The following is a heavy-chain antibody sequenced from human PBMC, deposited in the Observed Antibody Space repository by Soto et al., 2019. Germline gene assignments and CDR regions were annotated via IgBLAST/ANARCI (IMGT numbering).Heavy chain of an antibody. CDR2: ITPLFRTA. CDR1: GGTFSTSA. CDR3: ARGWGHGSREFYYAY. D-gene: IGHD3-22*01. Sequence: QVQLVQSGAEVKKPGSLVKVSCRASGGTFSTSAINWVRQTPRQGLEWMGGITPLFRTANYAQKFQGRLTITADESTTTAHMELSSLRSEDTAVYYCARGWGHGSREFYYAYWGQGTRITVSS. J-gene: IGHJ4*02. V-gene: IGHV1-69*01.